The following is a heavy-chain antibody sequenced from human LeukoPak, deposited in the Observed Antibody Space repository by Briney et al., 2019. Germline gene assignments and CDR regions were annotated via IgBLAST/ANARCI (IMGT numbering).Heavy chain of an antibody. V-gene: IGHV3-23*01. CDR1: GFTFSSYA. D-gene: IGHD5-18*01. CDR3: AKGTAMAFYYFDY. J-gene: IGHJ4*02. CDR2: ISGSGGST. Sequence: GGSLRLSCAASGFTFSSYAMTWVRQAPGKGLEWVSSISGSGGSTYYADSVKGRFTISRDNSKNTLYLQMNSLRAEDTAVYYCAKGTAMAFYYFDYWGQGTLVSVSS.